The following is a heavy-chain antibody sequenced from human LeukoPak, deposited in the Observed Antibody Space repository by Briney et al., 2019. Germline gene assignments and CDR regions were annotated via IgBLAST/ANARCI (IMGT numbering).Heavy chain of an antibody. D-gene: IGHD6-19*01. J-gene: IGHJ4*02. CDR3: TKDYSGWSRDY. Sequence: KPSETLSLTCTVSGGSISSSSYYWGWIRQPPGKGLEWIGSIYYSGSTYYNPSLKSRVTLSVDTSKNQFSLELSSMTAADTAVYYCTKDYSGWSRDYWGQGTLVTVSS. CDR2: IYYSGST. V-gene: IGHV4-39*02. CDR1: GGSISSSSYY.